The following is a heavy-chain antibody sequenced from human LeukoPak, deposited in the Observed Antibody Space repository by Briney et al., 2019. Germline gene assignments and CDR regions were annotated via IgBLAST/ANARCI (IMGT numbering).Heavy chain of an antibody. Sequence: GASVKVSCKASGGTFSSYAISWVRQAPGQGLEWMGWMNPNSGNTGYAQKFQGRVTMTRNTSISTAYMELSSLRSEDTAVYYCARGPRRANKAYWGQGTLVTVSS. CDR3: ARGPRRANKAY. CDR1: GGTFSSYA. J-gene: IGHJ4*02. V-gene: IGHV1-8*02. CDR2: MNPNSGNT.